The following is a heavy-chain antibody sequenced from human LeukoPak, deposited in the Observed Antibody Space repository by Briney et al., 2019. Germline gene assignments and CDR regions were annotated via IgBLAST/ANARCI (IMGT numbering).Heavy chain of an antibody. V-gene: IGHV4-4*02. CDR3: ARGMWGSGSYYNYGGMDV. CDR1: GGSISSSNW. Sequence: HSGTPSLICAVSGGSISSSNWWSWVRQPPGKGLERIGEIYHSGSTNYNPSFKSRVSISVDKAKTSFSLKLRSVTAADTAVYYCARGMWGSGSYYNYGGMDVWGKGTTVTVSS. J-gene: IGHJ6*04. CDR2: IYHSGST. D-gene: IGHD3-10*01.